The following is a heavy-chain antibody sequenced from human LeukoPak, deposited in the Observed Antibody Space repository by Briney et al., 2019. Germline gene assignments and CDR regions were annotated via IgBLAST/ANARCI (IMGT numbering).Heavy chain of an antibody. J-gene: IGHJ4*02. CDR2: IYSGGST. D-gene: IGHD2-15*01. V-gene: IGHV3-53*01. CDR3: ARVPAAHFDY. Sequence: PGGSLRLSRAASGFTVSSNYMSWVRQAPGKGLEWVSVIYSGGSTYYADSVKGRFTISRDNSKNTLYLQMNSLRAEDTAVYYCARVPAAHFDYWGQGTLVTVSS. CDR1: GFTVSSNY.